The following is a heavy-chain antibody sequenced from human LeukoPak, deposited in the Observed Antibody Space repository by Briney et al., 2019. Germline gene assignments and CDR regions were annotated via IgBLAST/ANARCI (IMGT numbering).Heavy chain of an antibody. J-gene: IGHJ4*02. CDR2: IYSSGST. V-gene: IGHV3-53*01. Sequence: GGSLRLSCTASGFTVSSNYMNWLRQAPGKGLEWVSVIYSSGSTYYADSVKRRFTISRDNSKNTLYLQMYSLRAEDTAVYYCARDLYGVSHDYWGQGTLVTVSS. D-gene: IGHD4-17*01. CDR3: ARDLYGVSHDY. CDR1: GFTVSSNY.